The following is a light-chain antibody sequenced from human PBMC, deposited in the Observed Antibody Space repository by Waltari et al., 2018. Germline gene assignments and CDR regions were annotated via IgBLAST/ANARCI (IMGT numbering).Light chain of an antibody. CDR1: SGDVGGYKY. CDR3: SSYISSATLVV. J-gene: IGLJ2*01. Sequence: QSVLTQPASVSGSPGQSITISCAGASGDVGGYKYVSWYQQHPGKVPKLLIYEVNTRPSGFSSRFSGSKSGDTASLTISRLQAEDEADYYCSSYISSATLVVFGGGTKLTVL. V-gene: IGLV2-14*01. CDR2: EVN.